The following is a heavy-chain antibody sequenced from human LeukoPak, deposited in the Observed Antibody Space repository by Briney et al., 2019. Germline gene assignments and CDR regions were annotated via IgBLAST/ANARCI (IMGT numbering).Heavy chain of an antibody. Sequence: GESLKISCKGSGYNFTGYWIAWVRQMPGEGLEWMGIIYPDDSDTRYSPSFQGQVTIPADKSITTAYLQWSSLKASDSAMYYCARIGSAFLTNHFFDYWGQGTLVTVSS. CDR2: IYPDDSDT. CDR3: ARIGSAFLTNHFFDY. CDR1: GYNFTGYW. V-gene: IGHV5-51*01. D-gene: IGHD2-2*01. J-gene: IGHJ4*02.